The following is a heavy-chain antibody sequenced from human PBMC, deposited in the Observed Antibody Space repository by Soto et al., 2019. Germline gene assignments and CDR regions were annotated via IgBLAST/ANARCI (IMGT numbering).Heavy chain of an antibody. V-gene: IGHV3-66*01. Sequence: PGGSLRLSCAASGFTVSSNYMSWVRQAPGKGLEWVSVIYSGGSTYYADSVKGRFTISRDNSKNTLYIQMNSLRAEDTAVYYCAREVDDYSNYYYYYMDVWGKGTTVTVSS. CDR2: IYSGGST. J-gene: IGHJ6*03. CDR3: AREVDDYSNYYYYYMDV. D-gene: IGHD4-4*01. CDR1: GFTVSSNY.